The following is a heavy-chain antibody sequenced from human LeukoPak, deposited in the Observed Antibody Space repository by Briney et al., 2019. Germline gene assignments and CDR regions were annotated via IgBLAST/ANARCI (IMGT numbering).Heavy chain of an antibody. CDR3: AHHYVWGSYRYLDY. J-gene: IGHJ4*02. CDR2: IYSGGST. Sequence: GGSLRLSCAASGFTFSSYAMSWVRQAPGKGLEWVSVIYSGGSTYYADSVKGRFTISRDNSKNTLYLQMNSLRAEDTAMYYCAHHYVWGSYRYLDYWGQGTLVTVSS. CDR1: GFTFSSYA. D-gene: IGHD3-16*02. V-gene: IGHV3-53*01.